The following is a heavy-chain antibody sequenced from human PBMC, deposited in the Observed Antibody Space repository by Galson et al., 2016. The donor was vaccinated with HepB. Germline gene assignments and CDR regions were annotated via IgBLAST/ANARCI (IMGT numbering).Heavy chain of an antibody. CDR1: GFIFSDYS. J-gene: IGHJ4*02. D-gene: IGHD2-15*01. Sequence: SLRLSCAASGFIFSDYSLNWVRQAPGKGLEWISYISSGSSTIHYADSVKGRFTTSRDNAKNSLYLQMNSLGDEDTAVYYCARDQVVVTATPFDYWGQGTLVTVSS. CDR2: ISSGSSTI. V-gene: IGHV3-48*02. CDR3: ARDQVVVTATPFDY.